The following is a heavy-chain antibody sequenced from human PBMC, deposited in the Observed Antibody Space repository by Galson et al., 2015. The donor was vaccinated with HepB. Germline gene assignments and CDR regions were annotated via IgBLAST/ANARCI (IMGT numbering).Heavy chain of an antibody. D-gene: IGHD3-3*01. V-gene: IGHV2-5*02. Sequence: PALVKPTQTLTLTCTFHGFSLNTGGEGVVWIRQPPGKALEWLALIHWDNDQAYSPSLNSRLTITKDTSKNQVVLTMTKMDPVDTATYYCAHIRFSRWVPSPIDYWGHGTLVTSSS. CDR2: IHWDNDQ. CDR1: GFSLNTGGEG. CDR3: AHIRFSRWVPSPIDY. J-gene: IGHJ4*01.